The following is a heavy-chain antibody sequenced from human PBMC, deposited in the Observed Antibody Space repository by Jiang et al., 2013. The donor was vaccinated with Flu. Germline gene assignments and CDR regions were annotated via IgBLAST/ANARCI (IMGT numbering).Heavy chain of an antibody. V-gene: IGHV4-61*01. D-gene: IGHD2-2*02. Sequence: SVSSGSYYWSWIRQPPGKGLEWIGYIYYSGSTNYNPSLKSRVTISVDTSKNQFSLKLSSVTAADTAVYYCARAIDVVVPAAIDYWGQGTLVTVSS. CDR2: IYYSGST. J-gene: IGHJ4*02. CDR1: SVSSGSYY. CDR3: ARAIDVVVPAAIDY.